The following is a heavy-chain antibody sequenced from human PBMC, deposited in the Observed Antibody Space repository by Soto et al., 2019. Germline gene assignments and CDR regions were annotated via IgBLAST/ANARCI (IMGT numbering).Heavy chain of an antibody. J-gene: IGHJ3*02. V-gene: IGHV3-7*05. Sequence: PGGSLRLSCAASGFTFSSYWMSWARQAPGKGLKWVATIKKDGSEKYYVDSVKGRFTISRDNAKNSLYLQMNSLRAEDTAVYYCARRPDGFDIWGQGTMVTVSS. CDR1: GFTFSSYW. CDR3: ARRPDGFDI. CDR2: IKKDGSEK.